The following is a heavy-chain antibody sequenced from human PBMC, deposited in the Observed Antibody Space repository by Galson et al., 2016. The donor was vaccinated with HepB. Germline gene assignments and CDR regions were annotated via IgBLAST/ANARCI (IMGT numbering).Heavy chain of an antibody. J-gene: IGHJ6*03. Sequence: SLRLSCAASGFTFSTYTMNWVRQAPGKGLEWVSSISTSSSYIHYADSVKGRFTISRDNAKNSLYLQMNSLRVQDTAVYFCARVIVAVATGVGMDVWGKGTTVTVSS. CDR2: ISTSSSYI. CDR3: ARVIVAVATGVGMDV. D-gene: IGHD2-21*01. V-gene: IGHV3-21*01. CDR1: GFTFSTYT.